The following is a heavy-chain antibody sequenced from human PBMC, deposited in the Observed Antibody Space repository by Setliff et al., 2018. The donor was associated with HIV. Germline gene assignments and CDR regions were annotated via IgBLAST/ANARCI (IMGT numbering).Heavy chain of an antibody. J-gene: IGHJ4*02. CDR3: ARAYSSRGGADY. V-gene: IGHV5-51*01. CDR2: IYPGDSDT. CDR1: GYKFSNSW. D-gene: IGHD6-19*01. Sequence: GESLKISCEDSGYKFSNSWFIWVRQMPGKGLEWMGIIYPGDSDTTYSPSFQGQVTISADKSISTAYLQWSSLKASDTAKYYCARAYSSRGGADYWGRGTLVTVSS.